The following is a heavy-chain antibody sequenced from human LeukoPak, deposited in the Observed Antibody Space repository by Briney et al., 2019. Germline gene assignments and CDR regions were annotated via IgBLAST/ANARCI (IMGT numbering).Heavy chain of an antibody. D-gene: IGHD2/OR15-2a*01. Sequence: PSETLSLTCTVSGFSISHGYYWGWVRQSPGKGLEWIGSIYHSGSTDYNPSLKSRVTMSVDTSKNQFSLKLNSVTAADTAVYYCARPLGYCNTVDCYWALWIWGQGIQVTVSS. CDR1: GFSISHGYY. V-gene: IGHV4-38-2*02. CDR3: ARPLGYCNTVDCYWALWI. CDR2: IYHSGST. J-gene: IGHJ4*02.